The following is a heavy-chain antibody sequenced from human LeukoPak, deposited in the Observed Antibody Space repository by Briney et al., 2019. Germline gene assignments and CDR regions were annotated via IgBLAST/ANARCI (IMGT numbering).Heavy chain of an antibody. CDR2: ISSSSSTI. Sequence: PGGSLRLSCAASGFTFSSYSMSWVRQAPGKGLEWVSYISSSSSTIYYADSVKGRFTISRDNAKNSLYLQMNSLRDEDTAVYYCARDPDPTYYDYVWGTGDAFDIWGQGTMVTVSS. CDR1: GFTFSSYS. J-gene: IGHJ3*02. V-gene: IGHV3-48*02. CDR3: ARDPDPTYYDYVWGTGDAFDI. D-gene: IGHD3-16*01.